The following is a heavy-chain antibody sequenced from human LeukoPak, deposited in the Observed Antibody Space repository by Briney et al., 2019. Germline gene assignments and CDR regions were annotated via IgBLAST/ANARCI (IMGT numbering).Heavy chain of an antibody. D-gene: IGHD3-10*01. J-gene: IGHJ6*03. CDR3: ARDGSGPYYYYYMDV. CDR2: IIPIFGTA. Sequence: GASVKVSCKASGGTFSSYAISWVRRAPGQGLEWMGGIIPIFGTANYAQKFQGRVTITADKSTSTAYMELSSLRSEDTAVYYCARDGSGPYYYYYMDVWGKGTTVTVSS. V-gene: IGHV1-69*06. CDR1: GGTFSSYA.